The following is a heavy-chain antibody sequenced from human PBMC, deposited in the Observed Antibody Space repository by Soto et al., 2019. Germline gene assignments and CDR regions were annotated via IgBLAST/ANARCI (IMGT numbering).Heavy chain of an antibody. Sequence: NPSETLSLTCTVSGGSISGYYWSWIRQPPGKGLEWIGYIYYSGSTNYNPSLKSRVTISVDTSKNQFSLKLSSVTAADTAVYYCARGYCGCDCYSYNWFDPWGQGTLVTVSS. CDR1: GGSISGYY. D-gene: IGHD2-21*02. CDR3: ARGYCGCDCYSYNWFDP. CDR2: IYYSGST. J-gene: IGHJ5*02. V-gene: IGHV4-59*01.